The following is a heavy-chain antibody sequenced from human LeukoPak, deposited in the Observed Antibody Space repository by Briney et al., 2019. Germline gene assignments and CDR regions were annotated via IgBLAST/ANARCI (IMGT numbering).Heavy chain of an antibody. CDR2: INSDGSST. Sequence: GGSLRLSCGASGFTFSNFWMHWVRQVPGKGLVWVSRINSDGSSTSYADSVKGRFTISRDNAKNTLYLQMNSLRAEDTAVYYCARAPIVVVPAAMFKNYYYYMDVWGKGTTVTVSS. D-gene: IGHD2-2*01. CDR3: ARAPIVVVPAAMFKNYYYYMDV. CDR1: GFTFSNFW. V-gene: IGHV3-74*01. J-gene: IGHJ6*03.